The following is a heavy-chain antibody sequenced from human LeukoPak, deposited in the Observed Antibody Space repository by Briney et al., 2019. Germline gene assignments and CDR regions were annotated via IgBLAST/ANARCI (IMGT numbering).Heavy chain of an antibody. Sequence: GGSLRLSCAASGFTFSSYAMSWVRQAPGKGLEWVSAISGSGGSTYYADSVKGRFTISRDNSKNTLYLQMNSLRAEDTAVYYCAKAYIGWYFDYYYGMDVWGQGTTVTVSS. V-gene: IGHV3-23*01. CDR1: GFTFSSYA. D-gene: IGHD6-19*01. CDR3: AKAYIGWYFDYYYGMDV. CDR2: ISGSGGST. J-gene: IGHJ6*02.